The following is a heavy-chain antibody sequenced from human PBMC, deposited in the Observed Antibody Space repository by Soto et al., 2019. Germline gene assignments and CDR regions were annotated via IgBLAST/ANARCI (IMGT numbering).Heavy chain of an antibody. D-gene: IGHD4-17*01. J-gene: IGHJ4*02. CDR2: ISSSSSTI. CDR3: ARDRRYGDYGGRDY. V-gene: IGHV3-48*01. Sequence: GGSLRLSCAASGFTFSSYSMNWVRQAPGKGLEWVSYISSSSSTIYYADSVKGRFTISRDNAKNSLYLQMNSLRAEDTAVYYCARDRRYGDYGGRDYWGQGTLVTVSS. CDR1: GFTFSSYS.